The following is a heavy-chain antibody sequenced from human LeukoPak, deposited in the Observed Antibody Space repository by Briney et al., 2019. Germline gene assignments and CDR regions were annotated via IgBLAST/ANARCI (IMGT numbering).Heavy chain of an antibody. CDR2: IYYSGST. CDR3: ARVQYDDSSGYYSYFDY. Sequence: SETLSLTCTVSGGSISSSSYYWGWIRQPPGKGLEWIGSIYYSGSTYYNPSLKSRVTISVDTSKNQFSLKLSSVTAADTAVYYCARVQYDDSSGYYSYFDYWGQGTLVTVSS. J-gene: IGHJ4*02. D-gene: IGHD3-22*01. V-gene: IGHV4-39*01. CDR1: GGSISSSSYY.